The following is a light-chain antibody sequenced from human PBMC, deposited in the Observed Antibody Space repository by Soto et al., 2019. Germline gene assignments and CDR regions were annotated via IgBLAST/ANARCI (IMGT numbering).Light chain of an antibody. J-gene: IGKJ1*01. CDR2: AAS. CDR3: QQYYSFPRT. CDR1: QRINTY. V-gene: IGKV1-39*01. Sequence: DIQMTQSPSSLSASVGDRVTITCRASQRINTYLNWYQQKPGQAPKLLIYAASSLQSGVPSTFSGSGSGTDFTLTISSLQPEDFATYYCQQYYSFPRTFGQGTKVEIK.